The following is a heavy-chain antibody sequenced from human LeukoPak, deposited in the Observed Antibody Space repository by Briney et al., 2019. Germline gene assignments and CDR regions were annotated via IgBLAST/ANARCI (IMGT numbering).Heavy chain of an antibody. CDR3: ARVGYCSGGSCYSAY. Sequence: ASVNVSCKASGYTFTSYGISWVRQAPGQGLEWMGWISAYNGNTNYAQKLQGRVTMTTDTSTSTAYMELRSLRSDDTAVYYCARVGYCSGGSCYSAYWGQGTLVTVSS. V-gene: IGHV1-18*01. D-gene: IGHD2-15*01. J-gene: IGHJ4*02. CDR2: ISAYNGNT. CDR1: GYTFTSYG.